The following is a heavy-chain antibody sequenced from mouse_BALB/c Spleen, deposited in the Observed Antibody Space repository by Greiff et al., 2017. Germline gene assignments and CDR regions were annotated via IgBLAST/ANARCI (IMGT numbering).Heavy chain of an antibody. CDR3: AKGAGTFAY. Sequence: EVQVVESGGGLVQPGGSLKLSCAASGFTFSSYTMSWVRQTPEKRLEWVAYISNGGGSTYYPDTVKGRFTISRDNAKNTLYLQMSSLKSEDTAMYYCAKGAGTFAYWGQGTLVTVSA. D-gene: IGHD4-1*01. V-gene: IGHV5-12-2*01. J-gene: IGHJ3*01. CDR1: GFTFSSYT. CDR2: ISNGGGST.